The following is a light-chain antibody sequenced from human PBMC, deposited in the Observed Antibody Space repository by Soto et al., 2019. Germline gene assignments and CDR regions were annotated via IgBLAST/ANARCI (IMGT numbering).Light chain of an antibody. J-gene: IGKJ4*01. CDR2: GAS. Sequence: AFTQSPGTPCLSSGAIANLSCRGSQIFSSSHLAWYQQKPGQAPRLLIFGASYRATGIPDRFSGSGSGTEFNLTIRRLKSEDFAVYFCQKYDDWLRLNCGGGNKVAIK. V-gene: IGKV3-20*01. CDR3: QKYDDWLRLN. CDR1: QIFSSSH.